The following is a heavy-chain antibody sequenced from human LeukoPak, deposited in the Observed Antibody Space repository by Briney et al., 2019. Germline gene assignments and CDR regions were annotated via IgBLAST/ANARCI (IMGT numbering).Heavy chain of an antibody. CDR1: GYTFTSYY. D-gene: IGHD3-16*01. Sequence: ASVKVSCKASGYTFTSYYMHWVRQAPGQGLEWMGIINPSGGSTSYAQKFQGRVTMTTDTATSTAYMELRSLRSDDTAVYYCARTSHESVLYWSDPWGQGTLVNVSS. J-gene: IGHJ5*02. CDR2: INPSGGST. CDR3: ARTSHESVLYWSDP. V-gene: IGHV1-46*01.